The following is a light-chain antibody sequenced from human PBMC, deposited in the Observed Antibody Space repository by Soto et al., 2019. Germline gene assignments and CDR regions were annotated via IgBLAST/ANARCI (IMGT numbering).Light chain of an antibody. CDR1: ESISTN. CDR3: QQCYSSRT. V-gene: IGKV1-39*01. J-gene: IGKJ1*01. CDR2: AAS. Sequence: DIQMAQSPSSLSASVGDRVTITCRASESISTNLNWFQQKPGKAPKLLIYAASSLQSGVPSRFSGSGSGTDFTLTISSLQPEDFATYYCQQCYSSRTFGQGTKVDIK.